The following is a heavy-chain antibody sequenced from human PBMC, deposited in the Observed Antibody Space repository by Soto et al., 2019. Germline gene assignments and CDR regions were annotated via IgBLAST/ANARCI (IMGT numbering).Heavy chain of an antibody. V-gene: IGHV4-59*12. Sequence: SETLSLTCTVSGGSISSYYWSWIRQPPGKGLEWIGYINHSGSTNYNPSLKSRVTISVDTSKNQFSLKLSSVTAADTAVYYCARVGSTSVYGMDVWGQGTTVTVSS. CDR3: ARVGSTSVYGMDV. CDR1: GGSISSYY. CDR2: INHSGST. J-gene: IGHJ6*02. D-gene: IGHD2-2*01.